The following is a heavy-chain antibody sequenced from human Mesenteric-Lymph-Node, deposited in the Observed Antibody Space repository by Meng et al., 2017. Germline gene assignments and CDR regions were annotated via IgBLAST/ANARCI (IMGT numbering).Heavy chain of an antibody. CDR3: ARDSGSRDAFDI. J-gene: IGHJ3*02. V-gene: IGHV4-59*11. CDR1: GGSISNHY. D-gene: IGHD3-10*01. CDR2: IYYSGST. Sequence: SETLSLTCTVSGGSISNHYWSWIRQPPGKGLEWIGYIYYSGSTNYNPSLKSRVTISVDTSKNQFSLKLSSVTAADTAVYYCARDSGSRDAFDIWGQGTMVTVSS.